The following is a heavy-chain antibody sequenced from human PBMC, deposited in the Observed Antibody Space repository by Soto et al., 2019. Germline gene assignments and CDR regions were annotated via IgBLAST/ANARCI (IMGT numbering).Heavy chain of an antibody. CDR1: GGTFSSYS. Sequence: GASVKVSCKASGGTFSSYSISWVRQAPGQGLEWMGWISAYNGNTNYAQKLQGRVTMTTDTSTSTAYMELRSLRSDDTAVYYCARDSYGSGSYYRDDAFDIWGQGTMVTVSS. D-gene: IGHD3-10*01. CDR2: ISAYNGNT. V-gene: IGHV1-18*01. CDR3: ARDSYGSGSYYRDDAFDI. J-gene: IGHJ3*02.